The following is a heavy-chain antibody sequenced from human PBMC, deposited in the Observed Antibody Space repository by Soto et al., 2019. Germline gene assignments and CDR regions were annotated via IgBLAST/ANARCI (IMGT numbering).Heavy chain of an antibody. CDR2: ISYDGSNK. J-gene: IGHJ6*02. Sequence: QVQLVESGGGVVQPGRSLRLSCAASGFTFSSYGMHWVRQAPGKGLEWVAVISYDGSNKYYADSVKGRFTISRDNSKNTLYLQMTSLIAEDTAVYYCAKGGSSIHSGMDVWGQGTTVTVSS. D-gene: IGHD2-2*01. CDR3: AKGGSSIHSGMDV. CDR1: GFTFSSYG. V-gene: IGHV3-30*18.